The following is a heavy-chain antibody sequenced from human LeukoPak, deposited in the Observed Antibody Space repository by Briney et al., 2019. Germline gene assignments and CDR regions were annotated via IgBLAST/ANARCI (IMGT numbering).Heavy chain of an antibody. J-gene: IGHJ4*02. CDR3: ARAPWDYGGPSPFDY. CDR1: GGSMSSGGYY. D-gene: IGHD4-23*01. Sequence: KPSETLCLTCTVSGGSMSSGGYYWSWIRQHPGKGLEWIGYIYYSGSIYYNPSLKSRVTISVDTSKNQFSLKLSSVTAADTAVYYCARAPWDYGGPSPFDYWGQGTLVTVSS. CDR2: IYYSGSI. V-gene: IGHV4-31*03.